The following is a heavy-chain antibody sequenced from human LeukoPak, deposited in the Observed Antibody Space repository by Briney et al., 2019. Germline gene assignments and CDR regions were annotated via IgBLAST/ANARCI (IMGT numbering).Heavy chain of an antibody. Sequence: PSETLSLTCTVSGGSISSYYWSWIRQPPGKGLEWIGYIYYSGSTNYNPSLKSRVTISADTSKNQFSLKLSSVTAADTAVYYCARVRSGSYSIDYWGQGTLVTVSS. CDR2: IYYSGST. J-gene: IGHJ4*02. CDR3: ARVRSGSYSIDY. V-gene: IGHV4-59*01. CDR1: GGSISSYY. D-gene: IGHD1-26*01.